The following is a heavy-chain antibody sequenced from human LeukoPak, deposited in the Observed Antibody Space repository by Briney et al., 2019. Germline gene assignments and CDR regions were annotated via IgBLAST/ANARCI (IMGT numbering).Heavy chain of an antibody. CDR1: GGSISSSNW. V-gene: IGHV4-4*02. J-gene: IGHJ4*02. CDR2: IYHSGST. CDR3: ARRGREWSFPEYFDY. Sequence: SGTLSLTCTVSGGSISSSNWWSWVRQPPGKGLEWIGEIYHSGSTNYNPSLKSRVTISVDKSKNQFSLKLSSVTAADTAVYYCARRGREWSFPEYFDYWGQGTLVTVSS. D-gene: IGHD3-3*01.